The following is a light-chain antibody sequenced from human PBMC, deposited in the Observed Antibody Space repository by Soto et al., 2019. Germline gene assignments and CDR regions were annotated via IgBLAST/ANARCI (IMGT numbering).Light chain of an antibody. V-gene: IGLV2-8*01. CDR3: SSYADSNNFYFV. Sequence: QSALTQPPSASGSPGQSVTISCTGTSSDVGGYNYVSWYQQYPGRAPKLMIYEVTKRPSGVPDRFSGSKSGNTASLTVSGLQAEDEADYYYSSYADSNNFYFVFGAGTKLTVL. CDR2: EVT. CDR1: SSDVGGYNY. J-gene: IGLJ3*02.